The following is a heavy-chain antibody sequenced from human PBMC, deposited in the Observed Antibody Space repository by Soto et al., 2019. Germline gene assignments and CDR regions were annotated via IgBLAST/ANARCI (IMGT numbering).Heavy chain of an antibody. V-gene: IGHV1-3*01. D-gene: IGHD3-3*01. CDR2: INAGNGNT. CDR1: GYTFTSYA. CDR3: ARGLRGRDFWSGGNWFDP. J-gene: IGHJ5*02. Sequence: ASVKVSCKASGYTFTSYAMHWVRQAPGQRLEWMGWINAGNGNTKYSQKFQGRVTITRDTSVSTAYMELSSLRSEDTVVYYCARGLRGRDFWSGGNWFDPWGQGTLVTVSS.